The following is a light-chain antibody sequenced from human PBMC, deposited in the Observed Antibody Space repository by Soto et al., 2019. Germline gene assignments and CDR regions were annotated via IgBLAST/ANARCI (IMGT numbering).Light chain of an antibody. J-gene: IGKJ5*01. V-gene: IGKV1-9*01. CDR3: QQYNNWPPIT. CDR1: QGISSY. CDR2: VAS. Sequence: IQLTQSPSSLSASVGDRVTITCRASQGISSYLAWYQQKPGKAPKLLIYVASTLQSGVPSRFSGSGSGTEFTLTISSLQSEDFAVYYCQQYNNWPPITFGQGTRLEIK.